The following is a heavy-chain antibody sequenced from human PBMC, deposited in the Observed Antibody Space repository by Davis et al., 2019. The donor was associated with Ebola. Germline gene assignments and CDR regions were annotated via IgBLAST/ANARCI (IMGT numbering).Heavy chain of an antibody. CDR3: ARQGWSGYSLRHWLDP. V-gene: IGHV4-39*01. D-gene: IGHD3-3*01. CDR1: GGSISSGGYY. J-gene: IGHJ5*02. CDR2: IYYSGIT. Sequence: MPGGSLRLSCTVSGGSISSGGYYWSWIRQHPGKGLEWIGSIYYSGITYYNPSLKSRVTISVDTSKNQFSLKLRSVTAADTAVYYCARQGWSGYSLRHWLDPWGRGTLVTVSS.